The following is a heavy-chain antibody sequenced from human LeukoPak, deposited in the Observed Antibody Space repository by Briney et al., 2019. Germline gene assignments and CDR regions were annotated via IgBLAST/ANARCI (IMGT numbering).Heavy chain of an antibody. D-gene: IGHD5-18*01. CDR3: ARGERGYSYGYDY. CDR2: ISYDGSNK. Sequence: GRSLRLSCAASGFTFSSYAMHWVRQAPGKGLEWVAVISYDGSNKYYADSVKGRFTISRDNSKNTLYLQMNSLRAEDTAVYYCARGERGYSYGYDYWGQGTLVTVSS. CDR1: GFTFSSYA. V-gene: IGHV3-30-3*01. J-gene: IGHJ4*02.